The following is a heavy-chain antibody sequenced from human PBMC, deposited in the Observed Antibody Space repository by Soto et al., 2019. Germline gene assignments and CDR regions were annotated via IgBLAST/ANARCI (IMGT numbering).Heavy chain of an antibody. CDR1: GYTVTSYY. V-gene: IGHV1-46*01. J-gene: IGHJ6*02. D-gene: IGHD2-15*01. Sequence: GSLKVSCKASGYTVTSYYMHWVRQAPGQGLEWMGIINPSGGSTSYAQKFQGRVTMTRDTSTSTVYMELSSLRSEDTAVYYCVSDQSRGGSCYSCYYGTDVRCQGTTVTVSS. CDR3: VSDQSRGGSCYSCYYGTDV. CDR2: INPSGGST.